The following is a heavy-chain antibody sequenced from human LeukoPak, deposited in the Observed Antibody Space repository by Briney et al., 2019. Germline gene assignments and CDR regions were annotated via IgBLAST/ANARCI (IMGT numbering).Heavy chain of an antibody. V-gene: IGHV3-48*04. CDR3: ASQWFGELKPFDY. CDR2: ISSSSSTI. CDR1: GFTFSSYS. D-gene: IGHD3-10*01. J-gene: IGHJ4*02. Sequence: GGSLRPSCAASGFTFSSYSMNWVRQAPGKGLEWVSYISSSSSTIYYADSVKGRFTISRDNAKNSLYLQMNSLRAEDTAVYYCASQWFGELKPFDYWGQGTLVTVSS.